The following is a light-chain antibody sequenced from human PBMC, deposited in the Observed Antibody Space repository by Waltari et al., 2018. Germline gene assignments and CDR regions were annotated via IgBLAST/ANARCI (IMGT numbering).Light chain of an antibody. CDR1: QSVVSNY. V-gene: IGKV3-20*01. Sequence: EIVLTQSPGTLSLSPGEKATLSCRASQSVVSNYLAWYQQKPGQAPRLLICGASSRAAGIPDRFSGSGYGTDFTLTISRLKPEDFAVFYCHQYGSSPWTFGQGTKVEIK. CDR3: HQYGSSPWT. J-gene: IGKJ1*01. CDR2: GAS.